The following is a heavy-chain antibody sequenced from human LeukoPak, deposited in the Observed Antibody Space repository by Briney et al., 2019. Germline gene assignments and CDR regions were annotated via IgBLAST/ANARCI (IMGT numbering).Heavy chain of an antibody. V-gene: IGHV3-48*03. CDR3: ARDRFPGGWPFDY. J-gene: IGHJ4*02. CDR2: ISSSGSTI. CDR1: GFTFSSYE. Sequence: PGGSLRLSCAASGFTFSSYEMNWVRQAPGKGLEWVSYISSSGSTIYYADSVKGRFTISRDNAKNSLYLQMNSLRAEDTAVYYCARDRFPGGWPFDYWGQGTLVTVSS. D-gene: IGHD6-19*01.